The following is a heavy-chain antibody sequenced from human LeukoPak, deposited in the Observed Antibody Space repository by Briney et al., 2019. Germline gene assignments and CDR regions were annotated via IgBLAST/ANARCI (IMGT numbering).Heavy chain of an antibody. Sequence: PGGSLRLSCAASEFIVSINYMTWVRQAPGKGLEWVSLIYSRGDTKYADSVKGRFTISRDNSKNTLYLQMNSLRAEDTAVYYCAKGEGDYYGSGSYYAYYMDVWGKGTTVTISS. CDR2: IYSRGDT. CDR1: EFIVSINY. V-gene: IGHV3-66*03. CDR3: AKGEGDYYGSGSYYAYYMDV. D-gene: IGHD3-10*01. J-gene: IGHJ6*03.